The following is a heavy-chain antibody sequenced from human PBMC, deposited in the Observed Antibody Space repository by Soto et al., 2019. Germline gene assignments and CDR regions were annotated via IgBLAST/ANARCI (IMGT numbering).Heavy chain of an antibody. V-gene: IGHV4-30-4*01. CDR2: IYYSGNT. CDR1: GGSIGSGDYY. CDR3: ARVPRPLEPPLCFDP. Sequence: SETLSLTCTVSGGSIGSGDYYWSWIRQPPGKGLEWIGYIYYSGNTYYNPSLKSRLTISLDTSKNQFSLNLSSVTAADTAVYFCARVPRPLEPPLCFDPWGQGPLVTVSS. J-gene: IGHJ5*02. D-gene: IGHD1-1*01.